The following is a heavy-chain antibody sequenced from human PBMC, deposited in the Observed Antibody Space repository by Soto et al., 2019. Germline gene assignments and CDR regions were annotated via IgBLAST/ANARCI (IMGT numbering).Heavy chain of an antibody. V-gene: IGHV4-39*01. J-gene: IGHJ6*02. CDR3: ARRRYSSVGRYLYYYGMDV. CDR2: IYYSGST. Sequence: PSETLSLTCTVSGGSISSSSYYWGWIRQPPGKGLEWIGSIYYSGSTYYNPSLKSRVTISVDTSKNQFSLKLSSVTAADTAVYYCARRRYSSVGRYLYYYGMDVWGQGTTVTVSS. CDR1: GGSISSSSYY. D-gene: IGHD6-19*01.